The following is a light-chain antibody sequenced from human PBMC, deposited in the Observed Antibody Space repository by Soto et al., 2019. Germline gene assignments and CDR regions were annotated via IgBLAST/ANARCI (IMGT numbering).Light chain of an antibody. Sequence: QTVVTQSPSASASLGASVKLTCTLSSGHSSYAIAWHQQQPEKGPRYLMKLNSDGSHSKGDGIPDRFSGSSSGAERYLTISSLHSEDEADYYCQTWGTGDWVFGGGTKVTVL. V-gene: IGLV4-69*01. J-gene: IGLJ3*02. CDR2: LNSDGSH. CDR3: QTWGTGDWV. CDR1: SGHSSYA.